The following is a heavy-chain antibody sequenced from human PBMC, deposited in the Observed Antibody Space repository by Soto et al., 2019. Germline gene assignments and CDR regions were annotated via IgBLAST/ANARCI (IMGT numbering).Heavy chain of an antibody. CDR1: GGSISSSSYF. J-gene: IGHJ4*02. CDR3: AAEPTYHDFWSAMYYFDP. D-gene: IGHD3-3*01. CDR2: IFYSGST. Sequence: SETLSLTCTVSGGSISSSSYFWGWIRQPPGKGLEWIGNIFYSGSTYCNPSLKSRVTISADTSKNQFSLKLSSVIAADTAVYYCAAEPTYHDFWSAMYYFDPWGQGTLVTVSS. V-gene: IGHV4-39*01.